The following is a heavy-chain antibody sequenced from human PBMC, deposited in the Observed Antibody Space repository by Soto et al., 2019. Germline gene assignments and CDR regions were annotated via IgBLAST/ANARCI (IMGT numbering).Heavy chain of an antibody. Sequence: QIQLMQSGAEVKKLGASVKVSCKASGYTFTSYGIHWVRQAPGQRLEWTGWINAGNGNTKYSEKFQGRVTITRDTSASTSYLELSSLRSEDTPVYYCARDPNDSSAYYHHYYYGMDVWGQGTTVTVSS. D-gene: IGHD3-22*01. CDR3: ARDPNDSSAYYHHYYYGMDV. V-gene: IGHV1-3*01. CDR2: INAGNGNT. J-gene: IGHJ6*02. CDR1: GYTFTSYG.